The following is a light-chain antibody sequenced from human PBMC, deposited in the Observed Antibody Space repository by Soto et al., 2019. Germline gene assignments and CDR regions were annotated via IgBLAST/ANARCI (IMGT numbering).Light chain of an antibody. J-gene: IGLJ2*01. CDR3: CSYAGSYPVV. V-gene: IGLV2-11*01. Sequence: QSALTQPRSVSGSPGQSVTISCTGTSSDVGGYNYVSWYQQHPGKAPKLMIYDVSQRPSGVPDRFSGSKSGNTASLTISGLQAEDETDSYCCSYAGSYPVVFGGGTKLTVL. CDR1: SSDVGGYNY. CDR2: DVS.